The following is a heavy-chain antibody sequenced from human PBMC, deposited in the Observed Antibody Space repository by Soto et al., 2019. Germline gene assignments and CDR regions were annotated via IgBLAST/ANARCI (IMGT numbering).Heavy chain of an antibody. V-gene: IGHV1-69*13. CDR2: IIPIFGTA. CDR1: GGTFSSYA. D-gene: IGHD3-3*01. Sequence: GASVKVSCKASGGTFSSYAISRVRQAPGQGLEWMGGIIPIFGTANYAQKFQGRVTITADESTSTAYMELSSLRSEDTAVYYCAGTFPPEWFGWFDPWGQGTLVTVSS. J-gene: IGHJ5*02. CDR3: AGTFPPEWFGWFDP.